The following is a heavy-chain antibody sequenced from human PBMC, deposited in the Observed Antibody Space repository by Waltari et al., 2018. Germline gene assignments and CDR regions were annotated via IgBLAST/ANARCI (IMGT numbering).Heavy chain of an antibody. CDR3: ARSGRRVGGLKRSATANTTPEY. V-gene: IGHV4-34*02. D-gene: IGHD1-26*01. Sequence: QVQLQQWGAGLLKPSETLSLTCAVSGGSLTGYWWNWIRQSPGKGLEWIGFIDYSENTNYNPSFTIRVTISLDKSRNQFSLSLPSVTATDTAVYYCARSGRRVGGLKRSATANTTPEYWGQGALVTVSS. CDR1: GGSLTGYW. CDR2: IDYSENT. J-gene: IGHJ4*02.